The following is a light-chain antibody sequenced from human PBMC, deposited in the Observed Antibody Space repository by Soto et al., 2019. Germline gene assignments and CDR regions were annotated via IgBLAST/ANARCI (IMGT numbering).Light chain of an antibody. CDR2: SNN. CDR3: AAWDDSLRGV. Sequence: QSVLSQPPSVSGTPGQTVTISCSGSSSNIGRNYVFWYQQVPGTAPKLLISSNNQRPSGVPDRFSGSKSGTSASLAISGLRSEDEADYYCAAWDDSLRGVFGGGTKVTVL. J-gene: IGLJ3*02. CDR1: SSNIGRNY. V-gene: IGLV1-47*02.